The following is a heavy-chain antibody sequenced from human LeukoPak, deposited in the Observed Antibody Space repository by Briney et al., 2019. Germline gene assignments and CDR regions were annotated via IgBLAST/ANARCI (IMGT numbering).Heavy chain of an antibody. J-gene: IGHJ4*02. D-gene: IGHD3-9*01. Sequence: PSETLSLTCTVSGGSISSSSYYWRWIRQSPGKGLEWIGSIYDSGSTYYNPSLNSLVTVSVDTSKTQFYTKLSSVTAADTAVYYWASGYDILTGSRYYFAYWGQGTLVTVSS. CDR3: ASGYDILTGSRYYFAY. CDR2: IYDSGST. V-gene: IGHV4-39*01. CDR1: GGSISSSSYY.